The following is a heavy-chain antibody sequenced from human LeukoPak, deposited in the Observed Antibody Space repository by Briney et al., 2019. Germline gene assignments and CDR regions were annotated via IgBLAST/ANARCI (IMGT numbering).Heavy chain of an antibody. V-gene: IGHV4-38-2*02. Sequence: SGTLSLTCDVSGYSISSGYYWGWIRQPPGKGLEWIGSIYHGGRTYYNPSLKSRVTMAIDTSNNHLSLELRSVTAADTAVYYCARDGPGYGSGWYGVWFDPWGQGTLVTVSS. CDR1: GYSISSGYY. CDR3: ARDGPGYGSGWYGVWFDP. J-gene: IGHJ5*02. CDR2: IYHGGRT. D-gene: IGHD6-19*01.